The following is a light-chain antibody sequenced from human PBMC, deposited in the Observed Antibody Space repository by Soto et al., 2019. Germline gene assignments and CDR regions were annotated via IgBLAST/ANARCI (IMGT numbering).Light chain of an antibody. CDR2: DVT. V-gene: IGLV2-11*01. J-gene: IGLJ1*01. CDR1: SSDVGGDNY. CDR3: CSYAGSDFYV. Sequence: QSVLTQPRSVSGSPGQSVTISCTGTSSDVGGDNYVSWYQQHPGKAPKLMIYDVTKRPLGVPDRLSGSKSGNTASLIISGLQAEDEADYYCCSYAGSDFYVFGTGTKLTVL.